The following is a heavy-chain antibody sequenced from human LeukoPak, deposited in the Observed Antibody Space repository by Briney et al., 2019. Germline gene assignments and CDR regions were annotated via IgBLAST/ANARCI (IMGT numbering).Heavy chain of an antibody. J-gene: IGHJ4*02. V-gene: IGHV3-30*18. CDR1: GFTFSSYG. D-gene: IGHD1-1*01. Sequence: GGSLRLSCAASGFTFSSYGMHWVRQAPGKGLEWVAVISYDGSNKYYADSVKGRFTISRDNSKNTLYLQMNNLRVEDTAVYYCAKASWVSNADAVLWGQGTVVTVSS. CDR3: AKASWVSNADAVL. CDR2: ISYDGSNK.